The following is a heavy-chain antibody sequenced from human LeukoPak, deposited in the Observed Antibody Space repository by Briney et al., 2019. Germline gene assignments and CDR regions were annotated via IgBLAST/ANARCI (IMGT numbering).Heavy chain of an antibody. J-gene: IGHJ4*02. CDR2: IDTDVSHT. V-gene: IGHV3-74*01. D-gene: IGHD2-2*01. Sequence: PGGSLRLSCAASGFTLSWYWMHWVRQAPGKGPVWVSRIDTDVSHTNYADSVKGRFTISRDNAKNSLYLQMNSLRAEDTAVYYCARRCSSTSCPFDYWGQGTLVTVSS. CDR3: ARRCSSTSCPFDY. CDR1: GFTLSWYW.